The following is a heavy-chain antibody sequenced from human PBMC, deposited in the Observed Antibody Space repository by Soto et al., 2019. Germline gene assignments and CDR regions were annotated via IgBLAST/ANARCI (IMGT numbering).Heavy chain of an antibody. CDR2: IIPISGTA. V-gene: IGHV1-69*01. Sequence: QVQLVQSGAEVKKPGSSVKVSCKASGGTFGSYAISWVRQAPGQGLEWMGGIIPISGTANYAQKFQGRVTITAAESTSTVSMELSSLRSEDTAVYFCARSQGSSTSLEIYYYYYYGMDVWGQGTTVTVSS. J-gene: IGHJ6*02. CDR1: GGTFGSYA. D-gene: IGHD2-2*01. CDR3: ARSQGSSTSLEIYYYYYYGMDV.